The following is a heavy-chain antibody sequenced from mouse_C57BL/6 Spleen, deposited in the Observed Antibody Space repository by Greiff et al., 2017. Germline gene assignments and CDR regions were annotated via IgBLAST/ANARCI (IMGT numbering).Heavy chain of an antibody. CDR1: GYTFTSYW. CDR2: INPSNGGT. V-gene: IGHV1-53*01. CDR3: AREGLLLHFFAY. J-gene: IGHJ3*01. Sequence: QVQLQQPGTELVKPGASVKLSCKASGYTFTSYWMHWVKQRPGQGLEWIGNINPSNGGTNYNEKFKSKATLTVDKSSSTADMQLSSLTSEDSAVYYCAREGLLLHFFAYWGQGTLVTVSA. D-gene: IGHD1-1*01.